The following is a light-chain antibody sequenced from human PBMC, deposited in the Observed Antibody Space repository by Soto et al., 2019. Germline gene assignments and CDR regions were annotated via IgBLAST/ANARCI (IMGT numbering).Light chain of an antibody. CDR1: QTVSTNF. Sequence: TQSPGTLSLSPGERGTLSCRASQTVSTNFLAWYQQKPGQAPRLLIYGASSRATGIPDRFSGSGSGTDFTLTISRLEPEDFAVYYRQQYGSSPLTFGGGTKVDIK. CDR3: QQYGSSPLT. V-gene: IGKV3-20*01. J-gene: IGKJ4*01. CDR2: GAS.